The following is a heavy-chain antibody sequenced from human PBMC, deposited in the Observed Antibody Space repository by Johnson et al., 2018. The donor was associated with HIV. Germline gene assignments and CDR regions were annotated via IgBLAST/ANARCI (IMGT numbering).Heavy chain of an antibody. J-gene: IGHJ3*02. CDR2: ISWNSDNI. D-gene: IGHD6-6*01. CDR1: GFTFDDYA. V-gene: IGHV3-9*01. Sequence: EVQLLESGGGLVQPGGSLRLSCAASGFTFDDYAMHWVRQAPGKGLEWVSDISWNSDNIDYADSVKGRFTVSGDNAKNSLFLQMNSLRAEDTALYYCAKEKKRYSSSSIFAFDIWGQGTMVTFSS. CDR3: AKEKKRYSSSSIFAFDI.